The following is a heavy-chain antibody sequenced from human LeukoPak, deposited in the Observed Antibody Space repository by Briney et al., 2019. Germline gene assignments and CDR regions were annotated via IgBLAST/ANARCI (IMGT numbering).Heavy chain of an antibody. CDR2: IYYSGST. V-gene: IGHV4-59*01. CDR1: DGSISSYY. CDR3: ARAPYYDFWSGYYNPRGWFDP. Sequence: SETLSLTCTVSDGSISSYYWSWIRQPPGKGLEWIGYIYYSGSTNYNPSLKSRVTISVDTSKNQFSLKLSSVTAADTAVYYCARAPYYDFWSGYYNPRGWFDPWGQGTLVTVSS. J-gene: IGHJ5*02. D-gene: IGHD3-3*01.